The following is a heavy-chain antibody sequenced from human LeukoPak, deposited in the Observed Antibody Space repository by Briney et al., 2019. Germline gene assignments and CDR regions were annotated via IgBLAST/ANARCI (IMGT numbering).Heavy chain of an antibody. D-gene: IGHD1-26*01. V-gene: IGHV3-66*04. CDR1: GFTISSNY. CDR2: IYSGGST. Sequence: GGSLRLSCAASGFTISSNYMSWVRQAPGKGLEWGSVIYSGGSTYYPDSVKGRFTISRDNSKNTLYLQMNSLRAEDTAVYYCAIPERGSFYYYYGMDVWGQGTTVTVSS. CDR3: AIPERGSFYYYYGMDV. J-gene: IGHJ6*02.